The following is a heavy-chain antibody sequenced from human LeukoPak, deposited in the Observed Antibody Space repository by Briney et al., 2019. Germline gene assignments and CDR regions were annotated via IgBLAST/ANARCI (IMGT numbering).Heavy chain of an antibody. CDR3: ARGIAARYVARYYYYMDV. Sequence: SETLSLTCAVYGGSFSGYYWSWIRQPPGKGLEWIGEINHSGSTNYNPSLKSRVTISVDTSKNQFSLKPSSVTAADTAVYYCARGIAARYVARYYYYMDVWGKGTTVTVSS. D-gene: IGHD6-6*01. J-gene: IGHJ6*03. CDR2: INHSGST. V-gene: IGHV4-34*01. CDR1: GGSFSGYY.